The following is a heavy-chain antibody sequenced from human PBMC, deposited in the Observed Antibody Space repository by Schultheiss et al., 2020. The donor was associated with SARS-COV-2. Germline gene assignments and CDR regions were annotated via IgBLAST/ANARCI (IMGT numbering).Heavy chain of an antibody. V-gene: IGHV4-4*07. CDR2: IYTSGST. Sequence: SETLSLTCTVSGGSISSYYWSWIRQPAGKGLEWIGRIYTSGSTYYNPSLKSRVTISVDRSKNQFSLKLSSVTAADTAVYYCARDTRTGGMDVWGQGTTVTVSS. CDR1: GGSISSYY. CDR3: ARDTRTGGMDV. J-gene: IGHJ6*02. D-gene: IGHD1-14*01.